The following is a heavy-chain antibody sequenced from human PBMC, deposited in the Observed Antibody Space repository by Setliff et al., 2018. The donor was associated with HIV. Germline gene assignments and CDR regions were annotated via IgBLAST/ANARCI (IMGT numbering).Heavy chain of an antibody. CDR2: IKGDGSDN. Sequence: ASVKVSCTASGFTFSNYWMSLVRQAPEKGLEWVAIIKGDGSDNRYWDSVKGRFTISRDNAKNSLYLQMNSLRAEDTAVYYCARDLNWYPDYWGRGTLVTVSS. CDR1: GFTFSNYW. J-gene: IGHJ4*02. CDR3: ARDLNWYPDY. V-gene: IGHV3-7*03. D-gene: IGHD6-13*01.